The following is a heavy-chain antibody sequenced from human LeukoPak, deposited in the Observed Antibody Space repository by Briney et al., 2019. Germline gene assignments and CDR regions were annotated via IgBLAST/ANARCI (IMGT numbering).Heavy chain of an antibody. CDR3: AKDLLRALYYYYYMDV. D-gene: IGHD5-12*01. V-gene: IGHV1-69*13. CDR1: GGTFSIYA. Sequence: ASVTVSCKASGGTFSIYAISWVRQAPGQGLEWMGVIIPIFGTANYAQKFQGRVTITADESTSTAYMELSSLRAEDTAVYYCAKDLLRALYYYYYMDVWGKGTTVTVSS. J-gene: IGHJ6*03. CDR2: IIPIFGTA.